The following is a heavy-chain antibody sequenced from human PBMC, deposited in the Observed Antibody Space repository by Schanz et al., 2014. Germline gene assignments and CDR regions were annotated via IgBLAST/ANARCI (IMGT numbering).Heavy chain of an antibody. V-gene: IGHV3-11*06. CDR3: ARGIGGYGANNYFDY. CDR1: GFTFSDYY. Sequence: QVQLVESGGGVVQFGRSLRLSCVASGFTFSDYYMSWIRQAPGKGLEWVSYISGTTTYTNYADSVKGRFTISRDNAKNSLYLQMNSLRAEDTAVYSCARGIGGYGANNYFDYWGQGTLVTVSS. D-gene: IGHD5-12*01. CDR2: ISGTTTYT. J-gene: IGHJ4*02.